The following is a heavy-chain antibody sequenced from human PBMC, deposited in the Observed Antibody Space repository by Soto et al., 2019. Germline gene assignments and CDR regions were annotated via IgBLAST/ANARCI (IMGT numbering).Heavy chain of an antibody. CDR3: ARDRALTIFGVARKGPWFDP. D-gene: IGHD3-3*01. CDR2: INTGNGNT. V-gene: IGHV1-3*04. CDR1: GYTFTSYA. Sequence: ASVKVSCKASGYTFTSYAMHWVRQAPGQRLEWMGWINTGNGNTKYSQKFQGRVTITRDTSASTAYMELSSLRSEDTAVYYCARDRALTIFGVARKGPWFDPWGQGTLVTV. J-gene: IGHJ5*02.